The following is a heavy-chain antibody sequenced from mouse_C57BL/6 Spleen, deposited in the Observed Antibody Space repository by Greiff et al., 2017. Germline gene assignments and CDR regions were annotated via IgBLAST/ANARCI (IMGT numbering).Heavy chain of an antibody. Sequence: QVQLQQPGAELVRPGSSVKLSCKASGYTFTSYWMHWVKQRPIQGLEWIGNIDPSDSETHYNQKFKDKATLTVDKSSSTAYMQLSSLTSEDSAVYCCAITTVVGGAMDYWGQGTSVTVSS. D-gene: IGHD1-1*01. J-gene: IGHJ4*01. CDR1: GYTFTSYW. V-gene: IGHV1-52*01. CDR3: AITTVVGGAMDY. CDR2: IDPSDSET.